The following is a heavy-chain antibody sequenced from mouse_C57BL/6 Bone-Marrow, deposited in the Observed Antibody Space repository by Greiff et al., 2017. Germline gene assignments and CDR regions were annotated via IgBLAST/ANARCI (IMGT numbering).Heavy chain of an antibody. D-gene: IGHD1-1*01. CDR1: GFNIKDYY. CDR3: AYYYGSSYVAY. CDR2: IDPEDGET. J-gene: IGHJ3*01. Sequence: EVQLVESGAELVKPGASVKLSCTASGFNIKDYYMHWVKQRTEQGLEWIGRIDPEDGETKYAPKFQGKDTITADTSSNTAYLQLSSLTSEDTAVYYCAYYYGSSYVAYWGQGTLVTVSA. V-gene: IGHV14-2*01.